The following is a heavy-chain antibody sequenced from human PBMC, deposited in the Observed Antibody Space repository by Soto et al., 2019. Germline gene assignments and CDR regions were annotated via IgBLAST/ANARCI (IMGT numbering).Heavy chain of an antibody. Sequence: GASVKFSCKASGYTFTSYGISWVRQAPGQGLEWMGWISAYNGNTNYAQKLQGRVTMTTDTSTSTAYMELRSLRSDDTAVYYCARDHSSSWYLGYYYGMDVWGQGTTVTVSS. V-gene: IGHV1-18*01. CDR3: ARDHSSSWYLGYYYGMDV. J-gene: IGHJ6*02. CDR1: GYTFTSYG. CDR2: ISAYNGNT. D-gene: IGHD6-13*01.